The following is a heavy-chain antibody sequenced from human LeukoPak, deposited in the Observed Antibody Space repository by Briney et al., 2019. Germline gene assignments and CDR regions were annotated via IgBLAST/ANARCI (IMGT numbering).Heavy chain of an antibody. CDR3: ARERIKRRYYDILTGYYPVDY. CDR2: ISSSSSTI. D-gene: IGHD3-9*01. Sequence: GGSLRLSFAASGFTFSSYSMNWVRQAPGKGLEWVSYISSSSSTIYYADSVKGRFTISRDNAKNSLYLQMNSLRAEDTAVYYCARERIKRRYYDILTGYYPVDYWGQGTLVTVSS. CDR1: GFTFSSYS. V-gene: IGHV3-48*01. J-gene: IGHJ4*02.